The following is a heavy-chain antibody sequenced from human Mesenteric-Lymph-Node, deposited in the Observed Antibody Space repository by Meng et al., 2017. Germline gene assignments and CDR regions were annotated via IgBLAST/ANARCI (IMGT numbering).Heavy chain of an antibody. CDR1: GGSFSSGGFY. CDR2: IYYSGST. J-gene: IGHJ5*02. CDR3: ARTNYGDYNWFDP. Sequence: QVQLQQWGAGLLKPSETLPLTCAVYGGSFSSGGFYWSWIRQHPGKGLEWIGYIYYSGSTYYNPSLRSRVAISIDTSKNQFSLKLTSVTAADTAVYFCARTNYGDYNWFDPWGQGTLVTVSS. V-gene: IGHV4-31*11. D-gene: IGHD4-17*01.